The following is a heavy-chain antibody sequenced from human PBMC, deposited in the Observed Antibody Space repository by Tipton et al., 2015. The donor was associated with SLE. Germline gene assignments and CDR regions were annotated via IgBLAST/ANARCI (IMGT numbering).Heavy chain of an antibody. D-gene: IGHD5-24*01. V-gene: IGHV3-23*03. J-gene: IGHJ4*02. CDR3: ARGFRDGYNYPTTRFDS. CDR1: GFTFSSYA. CDR2: IYGGGST. Sequence: GSLRLSCAASGFTFSSYAMSWVRQAPGKGLEWVSVIYGGGSTYYAEAVQGRFTISRDKSKNTFSLKLTSVTAADTAVYYCARGFRDGYNYPTTRFDSWGQGTLVTVSS.